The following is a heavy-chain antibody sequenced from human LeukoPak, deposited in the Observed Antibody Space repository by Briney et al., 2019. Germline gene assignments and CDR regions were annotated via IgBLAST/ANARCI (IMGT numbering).Heavy chain of an antibody. V-gene: IGHV3-9*01. J-gene: IGHJ4*02. CDR3: AKDMVRYYYGSGTPGYFDY. CDR2: ISWNSGSI. D-gene: IGHD3-10*01. Sequence: PGGSLRLSCAASGFTFDDYAMHWVRQAPGKGLEWVSGISWNSGSIGYADSVKGRFTISRDNAENSLYLQMNSLRAEDTALYYCAKDMVRYYYGSGTPGYFDYWGQGTLVTVSS. CDR1: GFTFDDYA.